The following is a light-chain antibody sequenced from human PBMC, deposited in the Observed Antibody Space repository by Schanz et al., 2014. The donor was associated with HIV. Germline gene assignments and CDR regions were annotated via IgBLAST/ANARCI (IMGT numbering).Light chain of an antibody. CDR3: CSYADINNLV. Sequence: QSVLTQPRSVSGSPGQSVTISCTGTSSDVGGYNYVSWYQEHPGKAPKLMIYDVSKRPSGVPDRFSGSKSGNTASLTISGLQAEDEADYYCCSYADINNLVFGGGTKLTVL. J-gene: IGLJ2*01. V-gene: IGLV2-11*01. CDR2: DVS. CDR1: SSDVGGYNY.